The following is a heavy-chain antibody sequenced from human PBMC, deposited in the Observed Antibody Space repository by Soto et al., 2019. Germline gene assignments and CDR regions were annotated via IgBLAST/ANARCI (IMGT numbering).Heavy chain of an antibody. D-gene: IGHD3-16*02. V-gene: IGHV1-69*01. CDR3: EAEMTFGKLSVV. CDR1: GDTETNYV. J-gene: IGHJ6*02. Sequence: QVQLVQSGAEVKKPGSSVKVSCKASGDTETNYVISWGRQAPGQGLEWMGGIFPKFGTTYSAQKLQDRLTITADESTSTVYMQLSSLRLDDTAVYYCEAEMTFGKLSVVWGQGTTVTVSS. CDR2: IFPKFGTT.